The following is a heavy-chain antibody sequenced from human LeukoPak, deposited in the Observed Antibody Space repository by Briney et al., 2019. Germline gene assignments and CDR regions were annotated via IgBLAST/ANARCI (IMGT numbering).Heavy chain of an antibody. J-gene: IGHJ4*02. CDR3: ARDDSAFGRY. CDR2: ISSSSSTI. V-gene: IGHV3-48*04. D-gene: IGHD3-16*01. CDR1: GFSVTSKY. Sequence: GGSLRLSCAASGFSVTSKYINWVRQAPGKGLEWVSYISSSSSTIYYADSVKGRFTISRDNAKNSLYLQMNSLRAEDTAVYYCARDDSAFGRYWGQGTLVTVSS.